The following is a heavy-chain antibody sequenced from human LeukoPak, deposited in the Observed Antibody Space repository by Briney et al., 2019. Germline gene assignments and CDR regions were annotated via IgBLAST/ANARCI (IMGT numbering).Heavy chain of an antibody. CDR1: GYSFTSYG. Sequence: ASVKVSCKASGYSFTSYGLSWVRQAPGQGLEWMGWINPNSGGTNYAQKFQGRVTMTRDTSISTAYMELSRLRSDDTAVYYCAREAVAGTSPYNWFDPWGQGTLVTVSS. V-gene: IGHV1-2*02. D-gene: IGHD6-19*01. CDR2: INPNSGGT. CDR3: AREAVAGTSPYNWFDP. J-gene: IGHJ5*02.